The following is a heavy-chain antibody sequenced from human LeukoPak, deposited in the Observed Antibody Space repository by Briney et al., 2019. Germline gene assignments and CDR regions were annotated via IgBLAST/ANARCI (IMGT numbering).Heavy chain of an antibody. D-gene: IGHD5-18*01. CDR3: ARVDTAEAY. J-gene: IGHJ4*02. CDR1: GFIFSDYY. Sequence: GGSLRLSCVASGFIFSDYYMTWIRQAPGKGLEWVSYISSNSRHTDYADSVKGRFTISRDNAKNSLYLQMNSLRAEDTAVYYCARVDTAEAYWGQGTLVTVSS. V-gene: IGHV3-11*05. CDR2: ISSNSRHT.